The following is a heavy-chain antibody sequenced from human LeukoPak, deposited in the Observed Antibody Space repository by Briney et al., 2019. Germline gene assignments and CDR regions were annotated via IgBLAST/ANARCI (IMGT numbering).Heavy chain of an antibody. D-gene: IGHD3-22*01. J-gene: IGHJ4*02. Sequence: PSETLSLTCAVSGGSFRGYYWSWIRQPPRKGLEWIGEINHSGSTNYNPSLKSRVTISVDTSKNQFSLKMSSVTAADTAVYYCARGIRGYSYYFDYWGQGTLVTVSS. CDR1: GGSFRGYY. CDR2: INHSGST. CDR3: ARGIRGYSYYFDY. V-gene: IGHV4-34*01.